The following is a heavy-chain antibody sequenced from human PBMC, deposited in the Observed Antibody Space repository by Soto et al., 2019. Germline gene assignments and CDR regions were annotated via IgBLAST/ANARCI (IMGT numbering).Heavy chain of an antibody. J-gene: IGHJ4*02. CDR3: ARDFWAGGIAAAGNDFDY. CDR2: ISAYNGNT. V-gene: IGHV1-18*01. Sequence: QVQLVQSGAEVKKPGASVKVSCKASGYTFTSYGISWVRQAPGQGLEWMGWISAYNGNTNYAQKLQGRVTMTTDTSTSTAYMELRSLRSDDTAVYYWARDFWAGGIAAAGNDFDYWGQGTLVTVSS. D-gene: IGHD6-13*01. CDR1: GYTFTSYG.